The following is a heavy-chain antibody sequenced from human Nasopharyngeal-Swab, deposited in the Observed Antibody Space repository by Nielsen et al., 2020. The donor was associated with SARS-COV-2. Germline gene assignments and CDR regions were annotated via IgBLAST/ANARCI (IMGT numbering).Heavy chain of an antibody. Sequence: ASAQVSCKASGYIFTSYDISWVRQARGQGLEWMGWIGAYNGNTNYAQKFQDRVTMTTGTSTSTVYMELRSLRSDDTAVYYCARHGVAEDYWGQGTLVTVSS. CDR2: IGAYNGNT. V-gene: IGHV1-18*01. D-gene: IGHD3-3*01. CDR1: GYIFTSYD. CDR3: ARHGVAEDY. J-gene: IGHJ4*02.